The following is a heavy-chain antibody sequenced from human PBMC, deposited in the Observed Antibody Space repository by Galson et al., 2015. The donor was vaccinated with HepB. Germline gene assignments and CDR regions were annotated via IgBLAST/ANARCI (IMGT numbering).Heavy chain of an antibody. J-gene: IGHJ4*02. CDR2: IRSKASSHAT. CDR3: ARLGDLSGYSSL. Sequence: SLRLSCAASGFTFSGSAIHWVRQASGKGLEWVGRIRSKASSHATAYTASLKGRFTISRVDSKNTAYLHMNSLKTEDTAVYYCARLGDLSGYSSLWGQGTLVTVSS. CDR1: GFTFSGSA. D-gene: IGHD6-19*01. V-gene: IGHV3-73*01.